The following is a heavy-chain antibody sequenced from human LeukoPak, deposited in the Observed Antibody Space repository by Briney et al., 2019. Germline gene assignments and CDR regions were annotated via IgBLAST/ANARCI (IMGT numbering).Heavy chain of an antibody. J-gene: IGHJ3*02. CDR2: IYPRGST. Sequence: KASETLSLTCAVSGGSISRGSYSWSWIRQPPGKGLEWIGYIYPRGSTYYNPSLKSRVILSLDKSANQFSLKLSSVTAADTAVYYCARDKSYDSSGYRPQGAFDIWGQGTMVTVSS. D-gene: IGHD3-22*01. CDR3: ARDKSYDSSGYRPQGAFDI. V-gene: IGHV4-30-2*01. CDR1: GGSISRGSYS.